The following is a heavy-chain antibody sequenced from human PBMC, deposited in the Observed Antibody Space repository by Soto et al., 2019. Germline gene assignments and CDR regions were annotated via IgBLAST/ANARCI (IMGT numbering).Heavy chain of an antibody. CDR1: GFTFSSYS. CDR2: ISGSGVST. V-gene: IGHV3-23*01. J-gene: IGHJ4*02. Sequence: GGPLRLSCAASGFTFSSYSMNWVRQAPGKGLEWASAISGSGVSTYYADSVKGRFTISRDNSKNTLYLQMNSLRAEDTAVYYCAKSPGMYYYDSSGYYHYDYWGQGTLVTVSS. D-gene: IGHD3-22*01. CDR3: AKSPGMYYYDSSGYYHYDY.